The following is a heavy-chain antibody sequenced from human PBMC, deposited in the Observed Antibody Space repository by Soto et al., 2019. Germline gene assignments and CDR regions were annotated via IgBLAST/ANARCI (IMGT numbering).Heavy chain of an antibody. CDR2: ISYDGSNK. Sequence: GGSLRLSCAASGFTFSSYAMHWVRQAPGKGLEWVAVISYDGSNKYYADSVKGRFTISRDNSKNTLYLQMNSPRAEDTAVYYCARDRSWQLWGGDYYYSGMDVWGQGTTVTVSS. D-gene: IGHD5-18*01. V-gene: IGHV3-30-3*01. CDR3: ARDRSWQLWGGDYYYSGMDV. J-gene: IGHJ6*02. CDR1: GFTFSSYA.